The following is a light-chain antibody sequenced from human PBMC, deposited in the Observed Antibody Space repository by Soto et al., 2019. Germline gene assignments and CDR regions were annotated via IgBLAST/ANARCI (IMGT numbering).Light chain of an antibody. CDR3: AAWDDSLSGVV. Sequence: VLTQPPSASGTPGQRVTISCSGSSSNIGSNYVYWYQQLPGTVPQLLIYRNSERPSGVPDRFFGSKSGTSASLAISGLRSEDEADYYCAAWDDSLSGVVFGGGTKLTVL. V-gene: IGLV1-47*01. J-gene: IGLJ2*01. CDR2: RNS. CDR1: SSNIGSNY.